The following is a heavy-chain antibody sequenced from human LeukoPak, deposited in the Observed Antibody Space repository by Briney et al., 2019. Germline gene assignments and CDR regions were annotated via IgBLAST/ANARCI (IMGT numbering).Heavy chain of an antibody. CDR1: GSTISSDY. D-gene: IGHD6-19*01. J-gene: IGHJ4*02. CDR2: IYNGDNT. Sequence: GGSLRLSCAASGSTISSDYMNWVRQAPGTGLEWVSTIYNGDNTVYADSVKGRFTISRDNSKSTLYLQMNSLRAEDTALYYCATGEQWLALDYWGQGTLVTVSS. V-gene: IGHV3-66*01. CDR3: ATGEQWLALDY.